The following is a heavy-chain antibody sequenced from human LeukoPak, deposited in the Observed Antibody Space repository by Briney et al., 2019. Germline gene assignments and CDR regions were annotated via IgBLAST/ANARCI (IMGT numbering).Heavy chain of an antibody. CDR2: ISGSGGGT. J-gene: IGHJ5*02. D-gene: IGHD3-3*01. Sequence: GGSLGLSCAASGFTFSSYAMSWVRQAPGKGLGWISAISGSGGGTYYADSVKGRFTISRDNSKNTLYLQLNSLRAEDTAVYYCAKAGSYYDFSEFDPWGQGTLVTVSS. CDR3: AKAGSYYDFSEFDP. CDR1: GFTFSSYA. V-gene: IGHV3-23*01.